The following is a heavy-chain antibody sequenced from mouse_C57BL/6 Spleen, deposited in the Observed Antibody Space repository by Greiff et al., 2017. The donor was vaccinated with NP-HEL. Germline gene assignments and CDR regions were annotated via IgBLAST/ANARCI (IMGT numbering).Heavy chain of an antibody. J-gene: IGHJ2*01. CDR3: AREMVFYFDY. CDR2: IDPSDSYT. Sequence: QVQLQQPGAELVRPGTSVKLSCKASGYTFTSYWMHWVKQRPGQGLEWIGVIDPSDSYTNYNQKFKGKATLTVDTSSSTAYMQLSSLTSEDSAVYYCAREMVFYFDYWGKGTTLTVSS. V-gene: IGHV1-59*01. CDR1: GYTFTSYW. D-gene: IGHD2-3*01.